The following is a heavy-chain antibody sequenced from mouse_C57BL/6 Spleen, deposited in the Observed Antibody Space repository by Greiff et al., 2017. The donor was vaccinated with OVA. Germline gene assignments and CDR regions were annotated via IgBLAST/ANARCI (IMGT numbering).Heavy chain of an antibody. CDR2: ILPGSGST. J-gene: IGHJ3*01. CDR3: AGYSTTVVGGGFAY. D-gene: IGHD1-1*01. V-gene: IGHV1-9*01. Sequence: VQLKESGAELMKPGASVKLSCKATGYTFTGYWIEWVKQRPGHGLEWIGAILPGSGSTNYNEKFKGKATFTADTSSNTAYMQLSSLTTDDSAIYYCAGYSTTVVGGGFAYWGQGTMVTVSA. CDR1: GYTFTGYW.